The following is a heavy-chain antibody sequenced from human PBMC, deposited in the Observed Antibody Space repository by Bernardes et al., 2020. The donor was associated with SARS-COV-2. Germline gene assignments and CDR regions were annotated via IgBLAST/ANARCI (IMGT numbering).Heavy chain of an antibody. CDR2: ISFDGSLE. D-gene: IGHD2-2*01. J-gene: IGHJ4*02. Sequence: GGSLRLSCAASGFTFSRSGMHWVRQAPGKGLEWVAVISFDGSLEFYGCAVKGRFAVSRDNSKNTLYLQMSGLRAEDTAVYYCAKRTSSSSGPFDSSCQGTLVTVSS. CDR1: GFTFSRSG. CDR3: AKRTSSSSGPFDS. V-gene: IGHV3-30*18.